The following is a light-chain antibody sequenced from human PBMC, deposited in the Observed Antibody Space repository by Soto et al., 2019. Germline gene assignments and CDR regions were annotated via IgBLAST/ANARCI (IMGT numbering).Light chain of an antibody. V-gene: IGKV1-27*01. CDR1: QGISNY. Sequence: DIQMTQSPSSLSASVGDRVTITSRASQGISNYLAWYQQKPGTVPKLLISAASTLQTGVPSRFSGGGSGTDFTLTISSLQPEDVATYYCQKYNSAPWTFGQGTKVDIK. CDR3: QKYNSAPWT. CDR2: AAS. J-gene: IGKJ1*01.